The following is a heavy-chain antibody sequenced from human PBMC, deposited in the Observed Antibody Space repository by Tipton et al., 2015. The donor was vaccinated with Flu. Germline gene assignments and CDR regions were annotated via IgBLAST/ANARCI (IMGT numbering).Heavy chain of an antibody. Sequence: LRLSCAASGFTFDDYGMSWVRQAPGKGLEWVSGINWNGGTTGYADSVKGRFIISRDNAKNSLSLQMNSLRAEDTALYFCARDRTRLASPLDYWGQGTPVTVSS. CDR1: GFTFDDYG. J-gene: IGHJ4*02. V-gene: IGHV3-20*04. CDR3: ARDRTRLASPLDY. CDR2: INWNGGTT. D-gene: IGHD3-16*01.